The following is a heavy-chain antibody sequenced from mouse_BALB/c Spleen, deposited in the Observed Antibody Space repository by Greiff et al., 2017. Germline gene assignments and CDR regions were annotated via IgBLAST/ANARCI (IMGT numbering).Heavy chain of an antibody. Sequence: VKLMESGPGLVAPSQSLSITCTVSGFSLTSYGVHWVRQPPGKGLEWLGVIWAGGSTNYNSALMSRLSISKDNSKSQVFLKMNSLQTDDTAMYYCARGLNAYWYFDVWGAGTTVTVSS. CDR3: ARGLNAYWYFDV. V-gene: IGHV2-9*02. J-gene: IGHJ1*01. CDR1: GFSLTSYG. CDR2: IWAGGST.